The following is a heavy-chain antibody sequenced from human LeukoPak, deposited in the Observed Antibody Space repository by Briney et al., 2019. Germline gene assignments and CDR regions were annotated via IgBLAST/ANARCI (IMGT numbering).Heavy chain of an antibody. CDR1: GFTSNSYA. CDR2: ISGSRGST. J-gene: IGHJ4*02. V-gene: IGHV3-23*01. D-gene: IGHD3-16*01. Sequence: GGSLRLSCAASGFTSNSYAMSWVRQAPGTGLEWVSAISGSRGSTDYSDSVKGRFTISRDNYRNTLYLQMNSLRAEDTAVYYCAKDRANWAIDDWGQGTQVTVSS. CDR3: AKDRANWAIDD.